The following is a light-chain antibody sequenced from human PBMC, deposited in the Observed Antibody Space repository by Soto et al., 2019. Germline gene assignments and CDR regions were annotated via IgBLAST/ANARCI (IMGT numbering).Light chain of an antibody. Sequence: QSVLTQPPSASGSPGQSATISCTGAASDIGAYNFVSWYQQYPGKAPKLMIYEVYKRPSGVPDRFSGSKSGNTASLTVSGLQPEAEADYYCTSFAGSDKLIFGGGTKVTVL. V-gene: IGLV2-8*01. CDR2: EVY. J-gene: IGLJ2*01. CDR3: TSFAGSDKLI. CDR1: ASDIGAYNF.